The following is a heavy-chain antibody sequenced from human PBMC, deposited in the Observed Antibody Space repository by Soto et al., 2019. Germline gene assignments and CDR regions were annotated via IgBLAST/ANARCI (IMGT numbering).Heavy chain of an antibody. D-gene: IGHD3-16*01. V-gene: IGHV1-18*01. CDR2: INPYNGNT. CDR3: ARGPHDYSFPYYFDY. CDR1: GYTFTKNV. Sequence: ASVEVSCKAAGYTFTKNVISWVRQAPGQGLEWMGWINPYNGNTDYAQKLQRRVTVTTDTSTNTVHMELRSLRSDDTAVYYCARGPHDYSFPYYFDYWGRGTLVTVSS. J-gene: IGHJ4*02.